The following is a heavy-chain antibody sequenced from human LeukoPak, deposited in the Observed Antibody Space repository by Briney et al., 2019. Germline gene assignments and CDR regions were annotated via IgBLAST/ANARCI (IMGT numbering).Heavy chain of an antibody. V-gene: IGHV7-4-1*02. Sequence: ASVKVSCKASGYTFSTYPMNWVRQAPGQGLEWMGWINTNTGNPTYAQGFTGRFVFSLDTSVSTAYLQISSLKAEDTAVYYCARVDVLRFLEWFPEYYFDYWGQGTLVTVSS. D-gene: IGHD3-3*01. CDR2: INTNTGNP. CDR1: GYTFSTYP. CDR3: ARVDVLRFLEWFPEYYFDY. J-gene: IGHJ4*02.